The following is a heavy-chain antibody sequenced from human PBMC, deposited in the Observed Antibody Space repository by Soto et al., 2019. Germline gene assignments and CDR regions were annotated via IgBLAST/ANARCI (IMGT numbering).Heavy chain of an antibody. V-gene: IGHV4-59*01. CDR2: IYYSGST. CDR1: GGSISSYY. D-gene: IGHD5-12*01. CDR3: ARDRLSRRDGYNSPLTYYYYGMDV. Sequence: SETLSLTCTVSGGSISSYYWSWIRQPPGKGLEWIGYIYYSGSTNYNPSLKSRVTISVDTSKNQFSLKLSSVTAADTAVYYCARDRLSRRDGYNSPLTYYYYGMDVWGQGTTVTVS. J-gene: IGHJ6*02.